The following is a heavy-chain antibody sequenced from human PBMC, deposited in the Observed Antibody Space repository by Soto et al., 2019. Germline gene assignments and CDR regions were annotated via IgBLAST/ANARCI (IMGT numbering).Heavy chain of an antibody. J-gene: IGHJ6*02. CDR1: GFTFSSYG. Sequence: GGSLRLSCAASGFTFSSYGMHWVRQAPGKGLEWVAVISYDGSNKYYADSVKGRFTISRDNSKNTLYLQMNSLRAEDTAVYYCANYGVLGYCSGGSCYSGYYGMDVWGHGTTVTVSS. CDR3: ANYGVLGYCSGGSCYSGYYGMDV. D-gene: IGHD2-15*01. V-gene: IGHV3-30*18. CDR2: ISYDGSNK.